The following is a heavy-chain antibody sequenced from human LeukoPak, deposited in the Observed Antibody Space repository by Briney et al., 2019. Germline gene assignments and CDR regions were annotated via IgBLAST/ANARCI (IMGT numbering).Heavy chain of an antibody. Sequence: GGSLRLSCAASGFTFSSYSMNWVRQAPGKGLEWVSSISSSSSYIYYADSVKGRFTISRDNAKNSLYLQMNSLRAEDTAVYYCARAAQLWSSFDPWGQGTLATVSS. CDR2: ISSSSSYI. D-gene: IGHD5-18*01. V-gene: IGHV3-21*01. CDR3: ARAAQLWSSFDP. CDR1: GFTFSSYS. J-gene: IGHJ5*02.